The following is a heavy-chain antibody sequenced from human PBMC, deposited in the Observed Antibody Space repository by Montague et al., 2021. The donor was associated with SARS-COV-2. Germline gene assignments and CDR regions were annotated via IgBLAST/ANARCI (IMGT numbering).Heavy chain of an antibody. D-gene: IGHD3-10*01. CDR1: GGSFSGYY. Sequence: SDTLSLTRAVYGGSFSGYYWSWIRQPPGKGLEWIGEINHSGSTNXNPSLKSRVTISVDTSKNQFSLKLSSVTAADTAVYYCARGRRILLWFGELLSGGDYYGMDVWGQGTTVTVSS. V-gene: IGHV4-34*01. CDR2: INHSGST. CDR3: ARGRRILLWFGELLSGGDYYGMDV. J-gene: IGHJ6*02.